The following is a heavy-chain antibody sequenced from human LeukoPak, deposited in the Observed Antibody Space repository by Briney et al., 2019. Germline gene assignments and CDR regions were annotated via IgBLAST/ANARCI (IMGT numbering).Heavy chain of an antibody. V-gene: IGHV4-59*01. D-gene: IGHD3-22*01. Sequence: SETLSLTCTVSGGSISSYYWSWIRQPPGKGLEWIGYIYYSGSTNYNPSLKSRVTISVDTSKNQFSLKLSSVTAADTAVYYCARNYDSSGYLVLGYWGQGTLVTVSS. CDR2: IYYSGST. CDR1: GGSISSYY. J-gene: IGHJ4*02. CDR3: ARNYDSSGYLVLGY.